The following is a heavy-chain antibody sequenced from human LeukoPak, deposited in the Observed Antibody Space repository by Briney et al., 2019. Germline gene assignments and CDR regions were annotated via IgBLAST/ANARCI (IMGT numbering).Heavy chain of an antibody. D-gene: IGHD3-3*01. CDR1: GFTFSNAW. Sequence: GGSPRLSCEASGFTFSNAWMSWVRQAPGKGLEWVGRIKSKNDGGTTDYAAHVKGRFTISRDESKNPLYLQMNSLKPEDTAVYYCTTEGWLHTGLEYWGQGTLVPVSS. V-gene: IGHV3-15*01. CDR2: IKSKNDGGTT. CDR3: TTEGWLHTGLEY. J-gene: IGHJ4*02.